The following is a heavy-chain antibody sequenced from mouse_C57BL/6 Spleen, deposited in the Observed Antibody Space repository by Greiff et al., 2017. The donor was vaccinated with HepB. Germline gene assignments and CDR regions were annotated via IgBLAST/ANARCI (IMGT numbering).Heavy chain of an antibody. V-gene: IGHV2-2*01. CDR1: GFSLTSYG. CDR3: ARKGYDVTWFAY. J-gene: IGHJ3*01. CDR2: IWSGGST. D-gene: IGHD2-12*01. Sequence: QVQLKESGPGLVQPSQSLSITCTVSGFSLTSYGVHWVRQSPGKGLEWLGVIWSGGSTDYNAAFISRLSISKDNSKSQVFFKMNSLQADDTAIYYCARKGYDVTWFAYWGQGTLVTVSA.